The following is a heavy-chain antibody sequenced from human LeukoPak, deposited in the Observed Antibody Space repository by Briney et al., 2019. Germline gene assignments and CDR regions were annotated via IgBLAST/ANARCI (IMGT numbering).Heavy chain of an antibody. D-gene: IGHD6-19*01. V-gene: IGHV1-69*02. CDR3: ASTDSSGWYYFDY. Sequence: SVKVSCTASGVTFSSYTISWVRQAPGQGLEWMGRIIPILGIANYAQKFQGRVTITADKSTSTAYMELSSLRSEDTAVYYCASTDSSGWYYFDYWGQGTLVTVSS. CDR2: IIPILGIA. J-gene: IGHJ4*02. CDR1: GVTFSSYT.